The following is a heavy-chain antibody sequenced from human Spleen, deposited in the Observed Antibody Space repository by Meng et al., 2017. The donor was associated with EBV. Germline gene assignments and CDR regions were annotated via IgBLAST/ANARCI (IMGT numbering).Heavy chain of an antibody. J-gene: IGHJ4*02. CDR3: ARSSRGRNSSWYDY. V-gene: IGHV4-34*01. Sequence: QVPLPQLGVRLLKPSEALSLPLPVYGGSFSGSYWSWIRQPPGKGLEWIGEINHGGSTNYNPSLKSRVTISGDTSKNQFSLKLSAVTAADTAVYYCARSSRGRNSSWYDYWGPGTLVTVSS. CDR1: GGSFSGSY. CDR2: INHGGST. D-gene: IGHD6-13*01.